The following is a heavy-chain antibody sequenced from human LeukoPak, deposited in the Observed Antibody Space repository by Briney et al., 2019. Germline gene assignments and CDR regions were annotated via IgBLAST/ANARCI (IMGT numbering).Heavy chain of an antibody. CDR2: INPNSGDP. CDR3: ARSARHCNYGVCFTDYYIDL. CDR1: GYTFTDSY. D-gene: IGHD2-8*01. Sequence: ASVKVSCKASGYTFTDSYIHWVRHAPGQGLEWMGRINPNSGDPNYPQKFQGRVTMTRDTSISTAYMEMSSLTSDDTAVYYCARSARHCNYGVCFTDYYIDLWGKGTTVTVSS. V-gene: IGHV1-2*06. J-gene: IGHJ6*03.